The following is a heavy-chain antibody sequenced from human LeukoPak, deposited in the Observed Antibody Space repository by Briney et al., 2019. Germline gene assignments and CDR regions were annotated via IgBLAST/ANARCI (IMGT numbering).Heavy chain of an antibody. Sequence: PGGSLRLSWAASGFTFSSYGMHWVRQAPGKGLEWVAVISYDGSNKYYADSVKGRFTISRDNSKNTLYLQMNSLRAEDTAVYYCAKVSRYCSSTSCQHYYYYYGMDVWGQGTTVTVSS. V-gene: IGHV3-30*18. J-gene: IGHJ6*02. CDR2: ISYDGSNK. CDR3: AKVSRYCSSTSCQHYYYYYGMDV. D-gene: IGHD2-2*01. CDR1: GFTFSSYG.